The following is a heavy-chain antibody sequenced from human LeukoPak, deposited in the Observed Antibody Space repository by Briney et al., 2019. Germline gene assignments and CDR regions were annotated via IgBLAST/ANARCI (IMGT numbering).Heavy chain of an antibody. CDR2: IYSSGST. CDR1: GGSISIYY. V-gene: IGHV4-4*07. D-gene: IGHD1-14*01. Sequence: SETLSLTCTVSGGSISIYYWSWVRQPVGKGLEWIGHIYSSGSTNYNPSLESRVTMSVDTSKNQFSLKLSSVTAADTALYFCARLHQSGTTDYWGQGTLVTVSS. J-gene: IGHJ4*02. CDR3: ARLHQSGTTDY.